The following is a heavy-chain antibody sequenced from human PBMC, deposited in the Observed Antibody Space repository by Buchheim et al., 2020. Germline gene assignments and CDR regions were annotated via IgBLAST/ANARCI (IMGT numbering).Heavy chain of an antibody. V-gene: IGHV5-51*01. CDR3: ATRNLRYSNFDY. CDR1: GYSFSNHW. D-gene: IGHD3-10*01. CDR2: IYTGDSDT. Sequence: EVQLVQSGAEVKKTGESLKISCKGSGYSFSNHWIGWVRKMPGKGLEWMGIIYTGDSDTKYSPSFQGQVTFSAAKSISTAYPQWSSLKASDTAMYYCATRNLRYSNFDYWGQGTL. J-gene: IGHJ4*02.